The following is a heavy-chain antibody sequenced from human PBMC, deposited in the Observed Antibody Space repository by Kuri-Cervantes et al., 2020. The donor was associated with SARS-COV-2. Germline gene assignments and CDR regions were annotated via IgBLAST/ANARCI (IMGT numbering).Heavy chain of an antibody. CDR2: INAGNGNT. J-gene: IGHJ6*02. V-gene: IGHV1-3*01. Sequence: ASVKVSCKASGYTFTSYAMHWVRQAPGQRLEWMGWINAGNGNTKYSQKFQGRVAITADESTSTAYMELSSLRSEDTAVYYCARGRDFWSGRWVYYYYYGMDVWGQGTTVTVSS. CDR3: ARGRDFWSGRWVYYYYYGMDV. CDR1: GYTFTSYA. D-gene: IGHD3-3*01.